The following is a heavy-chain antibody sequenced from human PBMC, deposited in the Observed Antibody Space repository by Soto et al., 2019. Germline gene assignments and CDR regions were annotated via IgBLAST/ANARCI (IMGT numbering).Heavy chain of an antibody. CDR2: ISSSGSTI. CDR1: GFTFSDYY. J-gene: IGHJ3*02. D-gene: IGHD5-12*01. Sequence: QVQLVESGGGLVKPGGSLRLSCAASGFTFSDYYMSWIRQAPGKGLEWVSYISSSGSTIYYADSVKGRFTISRDNAKNSLYLQMNSLRAEDTAVYYCAREYNTIGSGYDWTKVDAFDIWGQGTMVTVSS. CDR3: AREYNTIGSGYDWTKVDAFDI. V-gene: IGHV3-11*01.